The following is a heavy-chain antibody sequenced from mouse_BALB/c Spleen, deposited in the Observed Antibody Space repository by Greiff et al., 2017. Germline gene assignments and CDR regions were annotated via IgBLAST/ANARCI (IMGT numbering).Heavy chain of an antibody. D-gene: IGHD1-1*01. J-gene: IGHJ3*01. CDR1: GYTFTSYW. Sequence: QVQLQQPGAELVRPGASVKLSCKASGYTFTSYWINWVKQRPGQGLEWIGNIYPSDSYTNYNQKFKDKATLTVDKSSSTAYMQLSSPTSEDSAVYYCTRSGSSQAWFAYWGQGTLVTVSA. CDR3: TRSGSSQAWFAY. V-gene: IGHV1-69*02. CDR2: IYPSDSYT.